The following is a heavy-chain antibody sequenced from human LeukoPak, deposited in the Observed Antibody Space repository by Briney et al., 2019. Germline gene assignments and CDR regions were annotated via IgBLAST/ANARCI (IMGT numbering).Heavy chain of an antibody. CDR1: GFTFSSDS. V-gene: IGHV3-21*01. J-gene: IGHJ4*02. D-gene: IGHD5-12*01. Sequence: GGSLRLSCAASGFTFSSDSMNWVRQAPGKGLEWVSSISSSSSYIYYADSVKGRFTISRDNAKNSLYLQMNSLRAEDTAVYYCARARSGYDFDYWGQGTLVTVSS. CDR3: ARARSGYDFDY. CDR2: ISSSSSYI.